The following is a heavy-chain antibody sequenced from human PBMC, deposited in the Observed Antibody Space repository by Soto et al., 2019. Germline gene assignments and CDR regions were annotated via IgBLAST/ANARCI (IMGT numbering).Heavy chain of an antibody. CDR2: INHSGST. J-gene: IGHJ4*02. Sequence: SETLSLTCAVYGGSFSGYYWSWIRQPPGKGLEWIGEINHSGSTNYNPSLESRVSISVDTSKNQCSLKMNSVTAADTAVYYCARGSGWLTDNWGQGTQVTVPS. V-gene: IGHV4-34*01. CDR1: GGSFSGYY. CDR3: ARGSGWLTDN. D-gene: IGHD6-19*01.